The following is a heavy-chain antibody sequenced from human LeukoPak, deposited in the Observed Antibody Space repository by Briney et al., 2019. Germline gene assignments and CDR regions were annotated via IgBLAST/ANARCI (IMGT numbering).Heavy chain of an antibody. V-gene: IGHV3-21*01. CDR3: ARAPAYYYDSSGLN. Sequence: GGSLRLSCAASGFTFSSYSMNWVRQAPGKGLEWVSSISSSKSYIYYADSVKGRFTISKDNAKNSRYLQMNSLRAEDTAVYYCARAPAYYYDSSGLNWGQGTLVTVSS. CDR1: GFTFSSYS. CDR2: ISSSKSYI. J-gene: IGHJ4*02. D-gene: IGHD3-22*01.